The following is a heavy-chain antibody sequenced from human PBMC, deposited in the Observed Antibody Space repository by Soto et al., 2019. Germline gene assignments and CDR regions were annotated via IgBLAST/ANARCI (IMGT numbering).Heavy chain of an antibody. CDR2: ISAYNGNT. CDR1: GGTFSSYT. CDR3: ARVGPTLPGRGYCSSTSCRPSDY. J-gene: IGHJ4*02. D-gene: IGHD2-2*01. Sequence: GSSVKVSCKASGGTFSSYTISWVRQAPGQGLEWMGWISAYNGNTNYAQKLQGRVTMTTDTSTSTAYMELRSLRSDDTAVYYCARVGPTLPGRGYCSSTSCRPSDYWGQGTLVTVSS. V-gene: IGHV1-18*01.